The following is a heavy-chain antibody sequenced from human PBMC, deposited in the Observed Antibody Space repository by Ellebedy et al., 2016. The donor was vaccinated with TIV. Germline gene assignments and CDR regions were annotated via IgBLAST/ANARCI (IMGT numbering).Heavy chain of an antibody. CDR1: GGSIISSNW. Sequence: SETLSLXCALSGGSIISSNWWTWVRQAPGKGLEWIGEVYPNGGSKSKPSLKSRVTISLDRSKNFFSLTLSSVTAADTAVYYCASLDGVTDYWGQGTLVTVSS. CDR2: VYPNGGS. V-gene: IGHV4-4*02. D-gene: IGHD3-3*01. J-gene: IGHJ4*02. CDR3: ASLDGVTDY.